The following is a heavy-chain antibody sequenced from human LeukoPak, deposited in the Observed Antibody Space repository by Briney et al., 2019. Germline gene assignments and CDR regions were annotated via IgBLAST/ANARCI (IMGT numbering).Heavy chain of an antibody. CDR3: AKESGGYYFDY. CDR2: ISWNSGSI. V-gene: IGHV3-9*01. J-gene: IGHJ4*02. D-gene: IGHD3-10*01. CDR1: GFTFDDYA. Sequence: PGRSLRLSCAASGFTFDDYAMHWVRQAPGKGLEWVSGISWNSGSIGYADSVKGQFTISRDNAKNSLYLQMNSLRAEDTTLYYCAKESGGYYFDYWGQGTLVTVSS.